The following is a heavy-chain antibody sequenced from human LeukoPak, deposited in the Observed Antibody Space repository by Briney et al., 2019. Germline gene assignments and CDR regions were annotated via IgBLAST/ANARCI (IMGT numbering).Heavy chain of an antibody. CDR2: INPNSGGT. V-gene: IGHV1-2*02. CDR1: GYTFTSYY. Sequence: ASVKVSCKASGYTFTSYYMHWVRQAPGQGLEWMGWINPNSGGTNYAQKFQGRVTMTRDTSISTAYMELSRLRSDDTAVYYCARDRRVAAIFGVAGGAFDIWGQGTMVTVSS. D-gene: IGHD3-3*01. J-gene: IGHJ3*02. CDR3: ARDRRVAAIFGVAGGAFDI.